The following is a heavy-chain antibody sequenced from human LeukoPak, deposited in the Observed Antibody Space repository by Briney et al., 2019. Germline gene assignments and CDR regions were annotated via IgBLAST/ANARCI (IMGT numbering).Heavy chain of an antibody. D-gene: IGHD3-10*01. V-gene: IGHV3-7*03. CDR3: ARASVVRGVIIEYYLDY. CDR1: GFTFSSYW. Sequence: GGSLRLSCAASGFTFSSYWMSWVRQAPGKGLEWVANIKQDGSEKYYVDSVKGRFTISRDNAKNSLYLQMNSLRAEDTAVYYCARASVVRGVIIEYYLDYWGQGTLVTVSS. CDR2: IKQDGSEK. J-gene: IGHJ4*02.